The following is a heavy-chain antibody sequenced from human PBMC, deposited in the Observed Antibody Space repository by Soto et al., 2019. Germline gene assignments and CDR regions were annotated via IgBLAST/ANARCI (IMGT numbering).Heavy chain of an antibody. V-gene: IGHV4-59*08. CDR1: GGSISGYY. CDR2: MYNTGST. CDR3: VNGGCSGGSCYPWISWFDP. J-gene: IGHJ5*02. Sequence: PSETLSLTCTVSGGSISGYYWSWIRQPPGKGLEWIGYMYNTGSTVYNPSFKSRVTISVDTSKNQFSLKLSSVTAADTAVYYCVNGGCSGGSCYPWISWFDPWGQGTLVTVSS. D-gene: IGHD2-15*01.